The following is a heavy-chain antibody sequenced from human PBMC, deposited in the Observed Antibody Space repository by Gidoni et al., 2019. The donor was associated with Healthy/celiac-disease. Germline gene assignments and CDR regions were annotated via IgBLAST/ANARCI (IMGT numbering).Heavy chain of an antibody. Sequence: PGKGLEWVAVISYDGSNKYYADSVKGRFTISRDNSKNTLYLQMNSLRAEDTAVYYCARGGYGDQTWPPDYYYGMDVWGQGTTVTVSS. V-gene: IGHV3-30*03. D-gene: IGHD4-17*01. J-gene: IGHJ6*02. CDR3: ARGGYGDQTWPPDYYYGMDV. CDR2: ISYDGSNK.